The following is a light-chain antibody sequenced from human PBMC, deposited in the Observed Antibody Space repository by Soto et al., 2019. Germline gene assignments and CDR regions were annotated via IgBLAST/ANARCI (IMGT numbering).Light chain of an antibody. V-gene: IGKV3-11*01. CDR2: DAS. CDR3: QQRSTWPRT. Sequence: EIVLTQSPATLSFSPGERATLSCRASQSVSSYLAWYQQKPGQAPRLLIYDASNRATGIPARFSGSGSGTDFTLTISSLEPEDFAVYYCQQRSTWPRTFGPGTKVDIK. J-gene: IGKJ3*01. CDR1: QSVSSY.